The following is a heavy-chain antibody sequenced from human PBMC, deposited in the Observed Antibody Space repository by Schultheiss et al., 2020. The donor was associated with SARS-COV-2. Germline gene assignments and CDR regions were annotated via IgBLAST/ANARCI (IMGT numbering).Heavy chain of an antibody. CDR2: ISWNSGSI. J-gene: IGHJ4*02. V-gene: IGHV3-9*01. CDR1: GFTFDDYA. Sequence: GGSLRLSCAASGFTFDDYAMHWVRQAPGKGLEWVSGISWNSGSIGYADSVKGRFTISRDNAKNTLYLQMNSLRAEDTAVYYCAKAGENWNWKHFDYWGQGTLVTVSS. D-gene: IGHD1-7*01. CDR3: AKAGENWNWKHFDY.